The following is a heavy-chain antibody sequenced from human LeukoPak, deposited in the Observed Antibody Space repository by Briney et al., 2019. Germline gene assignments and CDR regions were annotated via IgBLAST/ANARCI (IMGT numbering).Heavy chain of an antibody. J-gene: IGHJ4*02. CDR3: ARDGVRGGFASGWTPYYFDY. CDR1: GFTFSGST. V-gene: IGHV3-33*08. D-gene: IGHD6-19*01. CDR2: IWYDGSNK. Sequence: GGSLRLSCAASGFTFSGSTMNWVRQAPGKGLEWVAVIWYDGSNKYYADSVKGRFTISRDNSKNTLYLQMNSLRAEDTAVYYCARDGVRGGFASGWTPYYFDYWGQGTLVTVSS.